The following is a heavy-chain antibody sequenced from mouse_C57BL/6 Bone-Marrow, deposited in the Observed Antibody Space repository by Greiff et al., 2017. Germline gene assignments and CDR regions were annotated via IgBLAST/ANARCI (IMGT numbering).Heavy chain of an antibody. Sequence: QVQLQQPGAELVKPGASVKLSCKASGYTFTSYWMHWVKQRPGQGLEWIGMIHPNSGSTNYNEKFKSKATLTVDKSSSTAYMQLSSLTSEDSAVYYCARKPLYYYGSSYFYWYFDVWGTGTTVTVSS. CDR1: GYTFTSYW. J-gene: IGHJ1*03. CDR2: IHPNSGST. CDR3: ARKPLYYYGSSYFYWYFDV. V-gene: IGHV1-64*01. D-gene: IGHD1-1*01.